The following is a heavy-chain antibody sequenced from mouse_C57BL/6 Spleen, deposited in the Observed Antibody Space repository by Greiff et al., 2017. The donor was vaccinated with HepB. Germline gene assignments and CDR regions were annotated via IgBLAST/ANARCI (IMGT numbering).Heavy chain of an antibody. Sequence: VQLVESGAELAKPGASVKLSCKASGYTFTSYWMHWVKQRPGQGLEWIGYINPSSGYTKYNQKFKDKATLTADKSSSTAYMQLSSLTYEDSAVYYCARMGITTVVAPGFAYWGQGTLVTVSA. CDR3: ARMGITTVVAPGFAY. V-gene: IGHV1-7*01. CDR1: GYTFTSYW. J-gene: IGHJ3*01. CDR2: INPSSGYT. D-gene: IGHD1-1*01.